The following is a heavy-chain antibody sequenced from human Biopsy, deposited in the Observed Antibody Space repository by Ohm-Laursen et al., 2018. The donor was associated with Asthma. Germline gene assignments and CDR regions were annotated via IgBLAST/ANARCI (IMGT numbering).Heavy chain of an antibody. CDR3: ARVGYISIAAADY. CDR1: GGSINRSTW. Sequence: PGTLSLTCTVSGGSINRSTWWSWVRQPPGKGLEWIGEFFHTGSTNYSPSLKSRVTISVDTSKNQFSLRLSSVTAADTAVYYCARVGYISIAAADYWGQGTLVTVSS. D-gene: IGHD6-13*01. V-gene: IGHV4-4*03. CDR2: FFHTGST. J-gene: IGHJ4*02.